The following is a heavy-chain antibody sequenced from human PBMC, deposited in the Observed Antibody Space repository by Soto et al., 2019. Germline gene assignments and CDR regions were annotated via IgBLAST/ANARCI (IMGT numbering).Heavy chain of an antibody. D-gene: IGHD2-15*01. Sequence: QVQLQESGPGLVKPSETLSLTCTVSGGSISSYYWSWIRQPPGKGLEWIGYISDSGSTNYNPSLTSRVTVSVDTPNNQFSLKLRSVTAADTAVYYCARRIKYYYAMDVWGQGTTVTVSS. CDR2: ISDSGST. J-gene: IGHJ6*02. CDR1: GGSISSYY. V-gene: IGHV4-59*08. CDR3: ARRIKYYYAMDV.